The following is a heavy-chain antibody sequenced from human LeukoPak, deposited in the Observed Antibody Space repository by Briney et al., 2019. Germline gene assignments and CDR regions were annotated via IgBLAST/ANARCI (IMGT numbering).Heavy chain of an antibody. CDR2: INPSGGST. J-gene: IGHJ5*02. V-gene: IGHV1-46*01. Sequence: ASVKVSCKASGYTFTSYYMHWVRQAPGQGLEWMGIINPSGGSTSYAQKFQGRVTMTRDTSTSTVYMELSSLRSEDTAVYYCARERRLNYYGSGSARWFDPWGQGTLVTVSS. CDR3: ARERRLNYYGSGSARWFDP. D-gene: IGHD3-10*01. CDR1: GYTFTSYY.